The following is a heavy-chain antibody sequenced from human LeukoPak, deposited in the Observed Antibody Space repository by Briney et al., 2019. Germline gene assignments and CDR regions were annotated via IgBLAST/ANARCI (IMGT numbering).Heavy chain of an antibody. CDR2: ISTSDAT. D-gene: IGHD6-19*01. J-gene: IGHJ4*02. V-gene: IGHV3-48*03. Sequence: PGGSLRLSCAASGFTFSSYEMNWVRQAPGKGLEWISYISTSDATMYADSVKGRFTISRDNAKNSLYLQMNSLRAEDTAVYYCARHNGWYDYWGQGPLVTVSS. CDR1: GFTFSSYE. CDR3: ARHNGWYDY.